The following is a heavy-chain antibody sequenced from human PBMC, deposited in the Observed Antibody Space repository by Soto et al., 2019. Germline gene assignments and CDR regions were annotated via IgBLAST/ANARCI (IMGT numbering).Heavy chain of an antibody. D-gene: IGHD5-12*01. CDR1: GFTFNTYS. CDR3: ARGGRASGYEFYYYGMDV. Sequence: PGGSLRLSCAASGFTFNTYSMNWVRQAPGKGLEWVSSISSSGTYTYYSDSLKGRITISRDNANNSLYLQMNSLTAEDTAIYFCARGGRASGYEFYYYGMDVWGQGTKVTVSS. V-gene: IGHV3-21*01. J-gene: IGHJ6*02. CDR2: ISSSGTYT.